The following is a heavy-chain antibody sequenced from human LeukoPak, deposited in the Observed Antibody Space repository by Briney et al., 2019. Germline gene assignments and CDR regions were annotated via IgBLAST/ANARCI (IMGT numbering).Heavy chain of an antibody. CDR2: IYYSGST. V-gene: IGHV4-59*08. J-gene: IGHJ4*02. D-gene: IGHD6-13*01. CDR1: GGSISSYY. CDR3: ARQGSSWYQAPDY. Sequence: SETLSLTCTVSGGSISSYYWSWIRQPPGKGLEWIGYIYYSGSTNYNPSLKSRVTISVDTSKNQFSLKLSSVTAADTAVYYCARQGSSWYQAPDYWGQGTLVTVSS.